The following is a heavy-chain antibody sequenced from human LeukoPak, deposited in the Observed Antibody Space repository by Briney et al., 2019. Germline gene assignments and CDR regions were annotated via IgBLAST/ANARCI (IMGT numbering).Heavy chain of an antibody. CDR1: GFTFSSYA. CDR3: AKDLQYSYGTYFDY. V-gene: IGHV3-30-3*01. CDR2: ISYDGSNK. Sequence: PGGSLRLSCAASGFTFSSYAMHWVRQAPGKGLEWVAVISYDGSNKYYADSVKGRFTISRDNSKNTLYLQMNSLRAEDTAVYYCAKDLQYSYGTYFDYWGQGTLVTVSS. J-gene: IGHJ4*02. D-gene: IGHD5-18*01.